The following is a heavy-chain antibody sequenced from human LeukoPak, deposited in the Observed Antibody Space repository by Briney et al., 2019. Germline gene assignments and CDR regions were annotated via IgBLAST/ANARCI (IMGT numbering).Heavy chain of an antibody. D-gene: IGHD4-17*01. CDR3: ARFDYGDYDDAFDI. CDR1: GLTFNNYW. Sequence: GGSLRLSCAASGLTFNNYWMSWVRQAPGKGLEWVANIKQDGSEKYYADSVKGRFTISRDNVKNSLYLQMNSLSAEDTAVYYCARFDYGDYDDAFDIWGQGTMVTVSS. CDR2: IKQDGSEK. V-gene: IGHV3-7*01. J-gene: IGHJ3*02.